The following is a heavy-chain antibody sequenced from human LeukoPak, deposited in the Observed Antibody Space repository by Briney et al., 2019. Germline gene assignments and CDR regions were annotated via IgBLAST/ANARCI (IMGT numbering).Heavy chain of an antibody. CDR2: ISSSGSNI. Sequence: PGGSLRLSCAASGFTFSSYEMNWVRQAPGKGLEWVSYISSSGSNILNADSVKGRFTISRDNAKSSLYLQMNSLRAEDTAVYYCARDPWGYYYDTNRYSYFDLWGRGTPVTVSS. CDR3: ARDPWGYYYDTNRYSYFDL. V-gene: IGHV3-48*03. D-gene: IGHD3-22*01. J-gene: IGHJ2*01. CDR1: GFTFSSYE.